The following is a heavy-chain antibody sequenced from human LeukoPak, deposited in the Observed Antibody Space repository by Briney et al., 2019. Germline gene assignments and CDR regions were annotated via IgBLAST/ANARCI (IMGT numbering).Heavy chain of an antibody. V-gene: IGHV4-59*01. Sequence: SETLSLTCTVSGGSISSYYWSWIRQPPGKGLEWIGYIYYSGSTNYNPSLKSRVTISVDTSKNQFSLKLCSVTAADTAVYYCARVFSDAFDIWGQGTMVTVSS. CDR3: ARVFSDAFDI. CDR2: IYYSGST. CDR1: GGSISSYY. J-gene: IGHJ3*02.